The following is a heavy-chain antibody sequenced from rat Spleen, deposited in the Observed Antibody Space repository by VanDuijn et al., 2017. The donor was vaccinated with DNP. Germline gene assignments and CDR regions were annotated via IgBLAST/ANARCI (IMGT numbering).Heavy chain of an antibody. J-gene: IGHJ2*01. CDR2: ISYDGGST. V-gene: IGHV5-27*01. CDR3: ARQDGSYPSGYFDY. Sequence: EVQLVESGGGLVQPGRSLKLSCAASGFPFSNYYMAWVRQAPTKGLEWVAYISYDGGSTHYRDSVKGRFTISRDNAKSTLHLQMDSLRSEDTATYYGARQDGSYPSGYFDYWGLGVMVTVSS. D-gene: IGHD1-12*02. CDR1: GFPFSNYY.